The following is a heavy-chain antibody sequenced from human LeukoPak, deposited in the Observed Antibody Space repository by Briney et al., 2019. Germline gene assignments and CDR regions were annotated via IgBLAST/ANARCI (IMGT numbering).Heavy chain of an antibody. J-gene: IGHJ4*02. CDR2: ISVSGGSE. V-gene: IGHV3-23*01. CDR3: ASHAHDYDSSGYFDS. CDR1: GFTFSSYA. Sequence: GGSLRLSCAASGFTFSSYAMSWVRQAPGKGLEWVSGISVSGGSEYYADSVKGRFSVSRDNSKHTVYLQMNSLRAEDTAVYFCASHAHDYDSSGYFDSWGQGALVTVSS. D-gene: IGHD3-22*01.